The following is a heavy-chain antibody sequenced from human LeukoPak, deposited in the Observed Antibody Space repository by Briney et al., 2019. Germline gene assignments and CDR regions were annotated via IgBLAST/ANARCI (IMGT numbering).Heavy chain of an antibody. J-gene: IGHJ4*02. Sequence: GASVKVSCKASGYTFTSYGISWVRQAPGQGLEGMGWISAYNGNTNYAQKLQGRVTMTTDTSTSTAYMELRSLRSEDTAVYYCARDRASVGGTGGQFDYWGQGTLVTVSS. CDR1: GYTFTSYG. CDR2: ISAYNGNT. CDR3: ARDRASVGGTGGQFDY. D-gene: IGHD6-19*01. V-gene: IGHV1-18*01.